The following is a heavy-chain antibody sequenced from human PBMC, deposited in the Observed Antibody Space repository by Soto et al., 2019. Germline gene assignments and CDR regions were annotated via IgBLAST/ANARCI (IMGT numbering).Heavy chain of an antibody. CDR3: AKAPALMVRGVANRFDP. D-gene: IGHD3-10*01. CDR1: GFTFSSYA. J-gene: IGHJ5*02. Sequence: EVQLLESGGGLVQPGGSLRLSCAASGFTFSSYAMSWVRQAPGKGLEWVSAISGSGGSTYYADSVKGRFTISRDNSKNTLYLQMNSLRAEDTAVYYCAKAPALMVRGVANRFDPWGQGTLVTVSS. CDR2: ISGSGGST. V-gene: IGHV3-23*01.